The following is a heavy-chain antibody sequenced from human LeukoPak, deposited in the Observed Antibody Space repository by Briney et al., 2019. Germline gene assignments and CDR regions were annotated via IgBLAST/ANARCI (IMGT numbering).Heavy chain of an antibody. Sequence: GGSLRLSCAVSGFTFSSYWMTWVRQAPGKGLEWVANIKQDGSQKYYVDSVKGRFTISRDNAKNSLFLQMNSLRVEDTAVYYCARRGVAGTEYSFDYWGQGTLVTVSS. J-gene: IGHJ4*02. V-gene: IGHV3-7*05. CDR2: IKQDGSQK. CDR3: ARRGVAGTEYSFDY. D-gene: IGHD6-19*01. CDR1: GFTFSSYW.